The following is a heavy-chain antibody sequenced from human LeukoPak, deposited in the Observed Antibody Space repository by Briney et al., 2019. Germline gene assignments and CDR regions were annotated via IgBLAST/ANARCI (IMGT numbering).Heavy chain of an antibody. J-gene: IGHJ4*02. CDR3: RLTGTTGQYGFDY. CDR1: GFTFSSYW. D-gene: IGHD1-7*01. Sequence: PGGSLRLSCAASGFTFSSYWMYWVRQVPGKGLVWVSRINSNGRSTNYADSVKGRFTISRDNAKNTLYLQMNSLRAEDTAVYYCRLTGTTGQYGFDYWGQGTLVTVSS. V-gene: IGHV3-74*01. CDR2: INSNGRST.